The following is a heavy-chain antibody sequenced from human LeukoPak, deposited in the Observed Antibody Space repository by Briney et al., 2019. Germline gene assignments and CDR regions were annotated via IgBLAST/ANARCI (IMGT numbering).Heavy chain of an antibody. Sequence: NPSEALSLTCAVYGGSFSGYYWSWIRQPPGKGLEWIGEINHSGSTNYNPSLKSRVTISVDTSKNQFSLKLSSVTAADTAVYYCARDYRYDFWSGYYTGISFDYWGQGTLVTVSS. CDR3: ARDYRYDFWSGYYTGISFDY. CDR2: INHSGST. CDR1: GGSFSGYY. J-gene: IGHJ4*02. V-gene: IGHV4-34*01. D-gene: IGHD3-3*01.